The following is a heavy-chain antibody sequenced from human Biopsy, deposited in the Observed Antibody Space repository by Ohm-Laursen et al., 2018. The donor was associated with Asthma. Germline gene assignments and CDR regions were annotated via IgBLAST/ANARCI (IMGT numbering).Heavy chain of an antibody. CDR3: ARDRRAIGNYLDS. Sequence: SLRLSCSPSCFTFSSYWLHWVRQAPGKGLAWVSRINSDGSSTSYADSVKGRFTISRDNAKNALYLQMNSLRTEDTAVYACARDRRAIGNYLDSWGQGTLVTVSS. CDR2: INSDGSST. J-gene: IGHJ4*02. D-gene: IGHD1-26*01. CDR1: CFTFSSYW. V-gene: IGHV3-74*01.